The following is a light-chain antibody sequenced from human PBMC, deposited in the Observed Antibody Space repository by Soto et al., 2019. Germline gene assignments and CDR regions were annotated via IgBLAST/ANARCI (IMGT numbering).Light chain of an antibody. CDR2: LEGSGSY. V-gene: IGLV4-60*02. Sequence: QLVLTQSSSASASLGSSVKLTCTLSSRHSSYIIAWHQQQPGKAPRYLMKLEGSGSYNKGSGVPDRFSGSSSGTDRYLTISNLQFEDEADYYCETWDIDIRVFGGGTKLTVL. CDR3: ETWDIDIRV. J-gene: IGLJ3*02. CDR1: SRHSSYI.